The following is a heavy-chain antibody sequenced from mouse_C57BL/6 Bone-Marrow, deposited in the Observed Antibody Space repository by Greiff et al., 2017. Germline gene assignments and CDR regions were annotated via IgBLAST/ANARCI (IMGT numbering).Heavy chain of an antibody. D-gene: IGHD3-2*02. CDR3: ARQLRLHYYAIDY. V-gene: IGHV1-64*01. J-gene: IGHJ4*01. Sequence: VQLQQPGAELVKPGASVKLSCKASGYTFTSYWMHWVKQRPGQGLEWIGMIHPNSGSTNYNEKFKSKATLTVDKSSSTAYMQLSSLTSEDSAVYYCARQLRLHYYAIDYWGQGTSVTVSS. CDR2: IHPNSGST. CDR1: GYTFTSYW.